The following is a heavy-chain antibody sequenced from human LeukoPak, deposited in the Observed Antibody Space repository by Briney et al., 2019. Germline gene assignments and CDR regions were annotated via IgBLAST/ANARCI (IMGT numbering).Heavy chain of an antibody. CDR3: AREVGAFDI. CDR1: GFTFSNYA. J-gene: IGHJ3*02. V-gene: IGHV3-23*01. CDR2: ISANGGST. Sequence: GGSLRLSCAASGFTFSNYAMSWVRQAPGKGLEWVSTISANGGSTYYADSMKGRFTISRDDSKNTLHLQMNSLRAEDTAVYYCAREVGAFDIWGQGTLVTVSS.